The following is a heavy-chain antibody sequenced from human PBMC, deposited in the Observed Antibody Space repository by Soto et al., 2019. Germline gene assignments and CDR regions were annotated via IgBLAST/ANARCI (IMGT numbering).Heavy chain of an antibody. D-gene: IGHD6-6*01. CDR2: ISSSSSTI. CDR3: ARTSSIAARPGYYYYYGMDV. J-gene: IGHJ6*02. Sequence: PGGSLRLSCAASGFTFSSYSMNWVRQAPGKGLEWVSYISSSSSTIYYADSVKGRFTIPRDNAKNSLYLQMNSLRDEDTAVYYCARTSSIAARPGYYYYYGMDVWGQGTTVTVSS. V-gene: IGHV3-48*02. CDR1: GFTFSSYS.